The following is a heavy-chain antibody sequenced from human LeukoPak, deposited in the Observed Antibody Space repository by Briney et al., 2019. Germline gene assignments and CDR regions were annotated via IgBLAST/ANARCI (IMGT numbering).Heavy chain of an antibody. J-gene: IGHJ4*02. CDR1: GFTFSNAW. D-gene: IGHD5-18*01. V-gene: IGHV3-15*01. CDR3: TTDRGYSYGYLY. Sequence: GSLRLSCAASGFTFSNAWMSWVRQAPGKGLEWVGRIKSKTDGGTTDYAAPVKGRFTISRDDSKTTLYLQMNSLKTEDTAVYYCTTDRGYSYGYLYWGQGTLVTVSS. CDR2: IKSKTDGGTT.